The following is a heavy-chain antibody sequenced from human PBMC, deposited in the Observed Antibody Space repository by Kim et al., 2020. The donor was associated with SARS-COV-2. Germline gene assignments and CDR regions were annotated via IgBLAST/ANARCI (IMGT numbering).Heavy chain of an antibody. CDR2: IKSRTGGGTT. V-gene: IGHV3-15*01. CDR3: TSEGAYYYDSTWDAFDI. Sequence: GGSLRLSCAASEFTFSNAWMNWVRQAPGKGLEWVGRIKSRTGGGTTDYAAPVKSRFTISRDDSKNTLYLQMNSLKTEDTAVYYCTSEGAYYYDSTWDAFDIWGQGTMVTVSS. J-gene: IGHJ3*02. CDR1: EFTFSNAW. D-gene: IGHD3-22*01.